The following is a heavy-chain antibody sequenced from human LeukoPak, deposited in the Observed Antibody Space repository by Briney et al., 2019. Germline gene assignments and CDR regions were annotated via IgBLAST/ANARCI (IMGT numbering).Heavy chain of an antibody. CDR1: GYSFTSYW. CDR3: ARPSSGYDYRVDY. J-gene: IGHJ4*02. V-gene: IGHV5-51*01. CDR2: IYPGDSDT. D-gene: IGHD5-12*01. Sequence: GESLKISCKGSGYSFTSYWIGWVRQMPGKGLEWMGIIYPGDSDTRYSPSFQGHVTISADKSISTAYLQGSSLKASDTAMYYCARPSSGYDYRVDYWGQGTLVTVSS.